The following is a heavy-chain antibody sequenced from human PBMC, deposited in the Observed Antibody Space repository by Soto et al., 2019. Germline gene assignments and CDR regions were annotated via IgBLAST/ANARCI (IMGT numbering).Heavy chain of an antibody. V-gene: IGHV5-10-1*01. Sequence: GESLKISCKGSGYSFTSYWISWVRRMPGKGLEWMGRIDPSDSYTNYSPSFQGHVTISADKSISTAYLQWSSLKASDTAMYYCARHPIVVVPAATQHYYYYGMDVWGQGTTVTVSS. J-gene: IGHJ6*02. D-gene: IGHD2-2*01. CDR1: GYSFTSYW. CDR2: IDPSDSYT. CDR3: ARHPIVVVPAATQHYYYYGMDV.